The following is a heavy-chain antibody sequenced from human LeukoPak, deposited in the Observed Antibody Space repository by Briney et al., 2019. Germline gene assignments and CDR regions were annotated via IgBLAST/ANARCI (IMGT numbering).Heavy chain of an antibody. Sequence: GGSLRLSCAASGFTFSSYAMSWVRQAPGKGLEWVSAISGSGGSTYYADSVKGQFTIPRDNSKNTLYLQMNSLRAEDTAVYYCAKGDIVVVPAASLDYWGQGALVTVSS. CDR2: ISGSGGST. J-gene: IGHJ4*02. CDR3: AKGDIVVVPAASLDY. CDR1: GFTFSSYA. D-gene: IGHD2-2*01. V-gene: IGHV3-23*01.